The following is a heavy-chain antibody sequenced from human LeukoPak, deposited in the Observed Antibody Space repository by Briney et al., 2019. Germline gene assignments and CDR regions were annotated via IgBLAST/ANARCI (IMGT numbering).Heavy chain of an antibody. CDR1: GFTFSSYS. J-gene: IGHJ4*02. V-gene: IGHV3-21*01. CDR2: ISTTSGNI. Sequence: PGGSLRLSCAASGFTFSSYSMNWVRQAPGKGLEWVAAISTTSGNIYYADSVKGRFTISRDNAKNSLYLQMNSLRAEDTAVYYCARDLKRGYSYGYFDYWGQGTLVTVSS. CDR3: ARDLKRGYSYGYFDY. D-gene: IGHD5-18*01.